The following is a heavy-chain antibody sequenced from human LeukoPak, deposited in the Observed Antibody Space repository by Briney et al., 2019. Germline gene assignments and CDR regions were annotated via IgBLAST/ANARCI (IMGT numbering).Heavy chain of an antibody. V-gene: IGHV3-53*01. CDR3: ASGVTMIVVVRY. CDR1: GFTVSSNY. D-gene: IGHD3-22*01. Sequence: GGSLRLSCAASGFTVSSNYMSWVRQAPGKGLEWVSVIYSGGSTYYADSVKGRFTISRDNSKNTLYLQMNSLRAGDTAVYYCASGVTMIVVVRYWGQGTLVTVSS. J-gene: IGHJ4*02. CDR2: IYSGGST.